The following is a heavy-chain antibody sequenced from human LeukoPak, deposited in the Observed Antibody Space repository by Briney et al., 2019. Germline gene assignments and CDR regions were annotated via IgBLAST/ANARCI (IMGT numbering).Heavy chain of an antibody. CDR3: ARETAGFDY. CDR2: ISSSSSYI. CDR1: GFIFSDYD. J-gene: IGHJ4*02. V-gene: IGHV3-21*01. Sequence: GGSLRLSCAASGFIFSDYDVHWVRQAPGKGLEWVSSISSSSSYIYYADSVKGRFTISRDNAKNSLYLQMNSLRAEDTAVYYCARETAGFDYWGQGTLVTVSS.